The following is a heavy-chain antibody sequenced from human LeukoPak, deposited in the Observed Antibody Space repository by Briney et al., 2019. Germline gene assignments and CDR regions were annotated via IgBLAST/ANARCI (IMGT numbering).Heavy chain of an antibody. J-gene: IGHJ3*02. Sequence: ASVKVSCKASGYTFTSHDINWVRQATGQGLEWMGWMNPNNGNTGYAQKFQGRVTMTRDTSITTAYMELSSLRSEDTAIYYCARDGFGELRSDDAFDIWGQGTMVTVSS. CDR3: ARDGFGELRSDDAFDI. CDR2: MNPNNGNT. D-gene: IGHD3-10*01. V-gene: IGHV1-8*01. CDR1: GYTFTSHD.